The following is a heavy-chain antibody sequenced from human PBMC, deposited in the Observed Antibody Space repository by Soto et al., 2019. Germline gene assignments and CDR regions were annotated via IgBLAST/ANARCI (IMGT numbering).Heavy chain of an antibody. Sequence: GASVKVSCKASGYTFTSYDINWVRQATGQGLEWMGWMNPNSGNTGYAQKFQGRVTMTRNTSISTAYMELSSLRSEDTAVYYCARFVPVLLWFGELSEAFDIWGQGTMVT. CDR3: ARFVPVLLWFGELSEAFDI. V-gene: IGHV1-8*01. J-gene: IGHJ3*02. CDR1: GYTFTSYD. D-gene: IGHD3-10*01. CDR2: MNPNSGNT.